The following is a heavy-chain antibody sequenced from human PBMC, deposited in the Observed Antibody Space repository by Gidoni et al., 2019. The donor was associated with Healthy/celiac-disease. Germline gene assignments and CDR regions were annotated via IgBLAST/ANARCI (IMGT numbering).Heavy chain of an antibody. D-gene: IGHD6-19*01. CDR3: AKPEPTIAVAGKGDAFDI. CDR1: GFTFSSYA. Sequence: EVQLLESGGGLVQPGGYLRLSCAASGFTFSSYAMSWVRQAPGKGLGWVSASSGSCGSTYYADSVKGRFTISRDNYKNTRYLQMNSLRAEDTAVYYCAKPEPTIAVAGKGDAFDIWGQGTMVTVSS. CDR2: SSGSCGST. J-gene: IGHJ3*02. V-gene: IGHV3-23*01.